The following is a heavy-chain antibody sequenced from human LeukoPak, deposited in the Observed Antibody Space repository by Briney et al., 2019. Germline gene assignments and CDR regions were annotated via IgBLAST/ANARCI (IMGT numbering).Heavy chain of an antibody. CDR2: IYYSGST. J-gene: IGHJ4*02. CDR3: ARAGIQLWLGNFDY. V-gene: IGHV4-59*08. Sequence: GSLRLSCAASGFFVSNNYMSWIRQPPGKGLEWIGYIYYSGSTNCNPSLKSRVTISVDTSKSHFSLKLSSVTAADTAVYYCARAGIQLWLGNFDYWGQGTLVTVSS. D-gene: IGHD5-18*01. CDR1: GFFVSNNY.